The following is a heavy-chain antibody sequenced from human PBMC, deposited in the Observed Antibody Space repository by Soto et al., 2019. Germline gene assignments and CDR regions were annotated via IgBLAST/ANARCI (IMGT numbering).Heavy chain of an antibody. CDR3: ASSVLVTSTMNYFDL. V-gene: IGHV5-51*01. J-gene: IGHJ4*02. CDR2: IYPDDSDT. D-gene: IGHD2-8*02. CDR1: GYSFSNFW. Sequence: GESLKISCQASGYSFSNFWNAWVRQMPGEGLEWLGIIYPDDSDTRYSPSFLGQVTISADKSIKTTYLQWSSLKASDTAIYFCASSVLVTSTMNYFDLWGQGTLVTVSS.